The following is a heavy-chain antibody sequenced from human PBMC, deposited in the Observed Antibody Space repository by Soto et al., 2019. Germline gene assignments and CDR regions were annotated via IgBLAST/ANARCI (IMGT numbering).Heavy chain of an antibody. D-gene: IGHD6-19*01. CDR1: GGSISSSSYY. J-gene: IGHJ6*02. CDR2: IYYSGST. CDR3: ARLPGELVPGSSGWYYYYGMDV. V-gene: IGHV4-39*01. Sequence: PSETLSLTCTVSGGSISSSSYYWGWIRQPPGKGLEWIGSIYYSGSTYYNPSLKSRVTISVDTSKDQFSLKLSSVTAADTAVYYCARLPGELVPGSSGWYYYYGMDVWGQGTTVTVSS.